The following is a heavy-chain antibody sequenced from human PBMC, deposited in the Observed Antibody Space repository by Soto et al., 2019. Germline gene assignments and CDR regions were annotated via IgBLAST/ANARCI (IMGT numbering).Heavy chain of an antibody. V-gene: IGHV4-59*01. Sequence: SENLSLTCTVSGGSISNFYWSWIRQPPGKGLEWIGYISYSGNTNYNPSLKSRVSISVDTSKNQWSLNLTSVTAADTAVYYCARAPMVLSRSYFDSWGQGTPVTVSS. CDR2: ISYSGNT. D-gene: IGHD2-8*01. CDR1: GGSISNFY. CDR3: ARAPMVLSRSYFDS. J-gene: IGHJ4*02.